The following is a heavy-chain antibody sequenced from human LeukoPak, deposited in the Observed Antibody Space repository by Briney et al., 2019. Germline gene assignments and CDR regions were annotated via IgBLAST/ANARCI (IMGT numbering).Heavy chain of an antibody. J-gene: IGHJ6*02. V-gene: IGHV4-34*01. CDR3: ARALRPGTGSYYYGMDV. CDR2: INHSGST. D-gene: IGHD2-2*01. Sequence: SETLSLTRAVYGGSFSGYYWSWIRQPPGKGLEWIGEINHSGSTNYNPSLKSRVTISVDTSKNQFSLKLSSVTAADTAVYYCARALRPGTGSYYYGMDVWGQGTTVTVSS. CDR1: GGSFSGYY.